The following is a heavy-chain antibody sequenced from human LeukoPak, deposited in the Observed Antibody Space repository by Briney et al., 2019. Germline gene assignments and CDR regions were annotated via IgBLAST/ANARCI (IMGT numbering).Heavy chain of an antibody. D-gene: IGHD3-9*01. CDR2: IYYSGST. V-gene: IGHV4-31*11. J-gene: IGHJ5*02. CDR1: GGSISRGGYY. Sequence: SKTLSLTCAVSGGSISRGGYYWSWIRQHPRKGLEWIGYIYYSGSTYYNPSLKSRVTISVDTSKNQFSLKLSSVTAADTAVYYCARDQVTGNWFDPWGQGTLATVSS. CDR3: ARDQVTGNWFDP.